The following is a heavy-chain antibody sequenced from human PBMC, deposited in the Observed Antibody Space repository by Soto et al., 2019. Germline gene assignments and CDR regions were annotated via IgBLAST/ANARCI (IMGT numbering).Heavy chain of an antibody. CDR2: ISYDGSNK. Sequence: QVQLVESGGGVVQPGRSLRLSCAASGFTFSSYGMHWVRQAPGKGLEWVAVISYDGSNKYYADSVKGRFTISRDNSKNTLYLQMNSLRAEDTAVYYCAKDFRDYDILTGYRVRYYYYGMDVWGQGTTVTVSS. CDR1: GFTFSSYG. V-gene: IGHV3-30*18. J-gene: IGHJ6*02. CDR3: AKDFRDYDILTGYRVRYYYYGMDV. D-gene: IGHD3-9*01.